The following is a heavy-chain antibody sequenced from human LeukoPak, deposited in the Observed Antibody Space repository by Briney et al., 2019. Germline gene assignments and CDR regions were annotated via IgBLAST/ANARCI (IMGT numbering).Heavy chain of an antibody. CDR3: APRGIAVAGFDY. J-gene: IGHJ4*02. CDR2: ISSSSSYI. V-gene: IGHV3-21*01. D-gene: IGHD6-19*01. Sequence: PGGSLRLSCAASGFTFSSYSMNWVRQAPGKGLEWVSSISSSSSYIYYADSVKGRFTISRDNAKNSLYLQMNSLRAEDTAVYYCAPRGIAVAGFDYCGQGNLVTVSS. CDR1: GFTFSSYS.